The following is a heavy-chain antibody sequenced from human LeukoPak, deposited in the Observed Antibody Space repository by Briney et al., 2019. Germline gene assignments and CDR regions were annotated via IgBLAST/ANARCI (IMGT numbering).Heavy chain of an antibody. D-gene: IGHD2-2*01. Sequence: SETLSLTCTVSGGSISSYYWSWIRQPPGKGLEWIGYIYYSGSSNYNPSLKSRVTLSVDTSKNQFSLKLTSVTAADTAVYYCAKRKSYCGSTSCSYDAFDIWGQGTMVTLSS. CDR1: GGSISSYY. CDR2: IYYSGSS. J-gene: IGHJ3*02. CDR3: AKRKSYCGSTSCSYDAFDI. V-gene: IGHV4-59*08.